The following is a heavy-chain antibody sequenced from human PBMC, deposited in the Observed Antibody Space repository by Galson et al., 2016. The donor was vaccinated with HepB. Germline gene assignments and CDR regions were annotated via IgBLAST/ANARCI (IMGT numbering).Heavy chain of an antibody. CDR1: GGSFSDYY. Sequence: SETLSLTCAVYGGSFSDYYWSWIRQPPGKGLEWIGEINHSGGTNYNPSLKSRATISVDTSKNQFSLRLSSVTAADPAVYFCARVVYCVGISCYVQWLPDFWGPGTLVTVSS. CDR3: ARVVYCVGISCYVQWLPDF. CDR2: INHSGGT. D-gene: IGHD2-2*01. V-gene: IGHV4-34*01. J-gene: IGHJ4*02.